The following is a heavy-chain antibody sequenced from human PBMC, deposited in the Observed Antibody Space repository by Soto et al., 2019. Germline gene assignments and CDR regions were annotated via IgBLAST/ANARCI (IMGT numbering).Heavy chain of an antibody. CDR2: TNGDGSST. Sequence: EVQLVESGGGLVQPGGSLRLSCAASGFTFSRYWMHWVRQPPGKGLVWVSRTNGDGSSTNYADSVKGRFTISRDNAKNTLYLQMNSLRAEDTAVYYCARDENPDYWGQGTLVTVSS. CDR3: ARDENPDY. CDR1: GFTFSRYW. V-gene: IGHV3-74*01. J-gene: IGHJ4*02.